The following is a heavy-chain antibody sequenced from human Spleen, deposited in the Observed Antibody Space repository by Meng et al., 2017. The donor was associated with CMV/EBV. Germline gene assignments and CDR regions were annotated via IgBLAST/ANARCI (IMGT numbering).Heavy chain of an antibody. D-gene: IGHD3-3*01. V-gene: IGHV3-21*01. CDR2: ISRSSTYI. CDR3: ARDMGDYDIWSGTFFGLDV. J-gene: IGHJ6*02. CDR1: GFTFSRHG. Sequence: GSLRLSCAASGFTFSRHGMNWVRQAPGKGLEWVSSISRSSTYIYYAGSVRGRFTVSRDNAKNSMYLQMSSLRAEDTAVYYCARDMGDYDIWSGTFFGLDVWGQGTTVTVSS.